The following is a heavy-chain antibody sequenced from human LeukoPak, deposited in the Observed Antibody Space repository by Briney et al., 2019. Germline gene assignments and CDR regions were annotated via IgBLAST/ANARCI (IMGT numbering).Heavy chain of an antibody. CDR2: ISGSGGST. D-gene: IGHD4-11*01. V-gene: IGHV3-23*01. CDR1: GFTVSSNY. J-gene: IGHJ4*02. CDR3: ALAGTTVTASTSFDY. Sequence: GGSLRLPCAASGFTVSSNYMSWVRQTPGKGLEWVSAISGSGGSTYYADSVKGRFTISRDNSKNTLYLQMNSLRAEDTAVYYCALAGTTVTASTSFDYWGQGTLVTVSS.